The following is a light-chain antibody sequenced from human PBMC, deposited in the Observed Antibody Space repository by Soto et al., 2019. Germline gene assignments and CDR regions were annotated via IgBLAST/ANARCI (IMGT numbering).Light chain of an antibody. V-gene: IGKV1-39*01. CDR2: AAS. Sequence: DIQMTQSPSSLSASVGDRVTITCRASQSISSYLNWYQQNPGKAPKLLIYAASSLQSGVPSRFSGRGSGTDVTLTISSLQPEDFATYYCQQSYSTPYTFGQGTKLEIK. J-gene: IGKJ2*01. CDR1: QSISSY. CDR3: QQSYSTPYT.